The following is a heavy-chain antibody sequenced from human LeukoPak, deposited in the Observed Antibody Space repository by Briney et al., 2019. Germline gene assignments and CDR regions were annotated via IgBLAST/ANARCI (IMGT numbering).Heavy chain of an antibody. Sequence: PGGSLRLSCAASGFTFSSSYWMHWVRQAPGKGLVWVSRVNSDGSSTRHADSVKGRFTISRDNAKNTLYLQMTSLRAEDTAVYFCARGGEGYYFDYWGQGTLVTVSS. CDR1: GFTFSSSYW. D-gene: IGHD1-26*01. CDR3: ARGGEGYYFDY. V-gene: IGHV3-74*01. CDR2: VNSDGSST. J-gene: IGHJ4*02.